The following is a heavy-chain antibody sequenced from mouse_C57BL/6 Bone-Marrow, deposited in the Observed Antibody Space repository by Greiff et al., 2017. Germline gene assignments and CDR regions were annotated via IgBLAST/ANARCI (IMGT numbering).Heavy chain of an antibody. D-gene: IGHD2-1*01. V-gene: IGHV1-55*01. CDR3: ARGGIYYGNYGFAY. CDR2: IYPGSGST. CDR1: GYTFTSYW. Sequence: VQLQQSGAELVKPGASVKMSCKASGYTFTSYWITWVKQRPGQGLEWIGDIYPGSGSTNYNEKFKSKATLTVDTSSSTAYMQRSSLTSEDAAVYDCARGGIYYGNYGFAYWGQGTLVTVSA. J-gene: IGHJ3*01.